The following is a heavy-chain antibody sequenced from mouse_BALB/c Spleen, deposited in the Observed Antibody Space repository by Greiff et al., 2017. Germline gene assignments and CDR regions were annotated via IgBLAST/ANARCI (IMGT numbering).Heavy chain of an antibody. CDR2: IYPGSGST. J-gene: IGHJ2*01. V-gene: IGHV1S22*01. CDR3: TRDGSKGY. D-gene: IGHD1-1*01. CDR1: GYTFTSYW. Sequence: LQQPGSELVRPGASVELSCKASGYTFTSYWMHWVKQRPGQGLEWIGNIYPGSGSTNYDEKFKSKATLTVDTSSSTAYMQLSSLTSEDSAVYYCTRDGSKGYWGQGTTLTVSS.